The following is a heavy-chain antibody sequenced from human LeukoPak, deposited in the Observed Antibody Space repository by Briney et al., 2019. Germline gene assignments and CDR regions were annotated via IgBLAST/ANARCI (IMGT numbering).Heavy chain of an antibody. Sequence: GGSLRLSCAASGFTFSSYGMHWVRQAPGKGLEWVAFIRYDGSNKYYVGSVKGRFTTSRDNSKNTLYLQMNSLRAEDTAVYYCAKDRLDGNRYYYYYMDVWGKGTTVTISS. CDR1: GFTFSSYG. CDR2: IRYDGSNK. CDR3: AKDRLDGNRYYYYYMDV. D-gene: IGHD4-23*01. V-gene: IGHV3-30*02. J-gene: IGHJ6*03.